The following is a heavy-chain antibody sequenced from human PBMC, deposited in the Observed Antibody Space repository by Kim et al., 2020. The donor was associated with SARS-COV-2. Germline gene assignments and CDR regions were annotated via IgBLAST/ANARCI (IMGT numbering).Heavy chain of an antibody. CDR2: IIPIFGTA. CDR1: GGTFSSYA. CDR3: ARGRLRGGGELGGFDWLLSSWFDP. J-gene: IGHJ5*02. Sequence: SVKVSCKASGGTFSSYAISWVRQAPGQGLEWMGGIIPIFGTANYAQKFQGRVTITADESTSTAYMELSSLRSEDPAVYYCARGRLRGGGELGGFDWLLSSWFDPWGQGTLVTVSS. D-gene: IGHD3-9*01. V-gene: IGHV1-69*13.